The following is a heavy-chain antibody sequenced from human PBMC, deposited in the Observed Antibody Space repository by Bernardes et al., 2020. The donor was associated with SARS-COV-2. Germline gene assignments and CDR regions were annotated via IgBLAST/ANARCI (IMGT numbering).Heavy chain of an antibody. CDR1: GGSINSSNW. Sequence: SETLSLTCAVSGGSINSSNWCSWVRQPPGGGLGWIGEIFHTGNTKYNPSLERLITISLDKSKNQFSLKLTSVTAADTAGYFCAREEAIFGLDPLPYYFDYWGQGTLVTVSS. CDR2: IFHTGNT. CDR3: AREEAIFGLDPLPYYFDY. J-gene: IGHJ4*02. D-gene: IGHD3-3*01. V-gene: IGHV4-4*02.